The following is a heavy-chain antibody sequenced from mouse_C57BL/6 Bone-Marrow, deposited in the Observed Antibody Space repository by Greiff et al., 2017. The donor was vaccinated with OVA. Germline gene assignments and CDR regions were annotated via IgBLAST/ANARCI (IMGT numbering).Heavy chain of an antibody. CDR1: GFTFSDYG. CDR2: ISSGSSTI. J-gene: IGHJ3*01. Sequence: EVKVVESGGGLVKPGGSLKLSCAASGFTFSDYGMHWVRQAPEKGLEWVAYISSGSSTIYYADTVKGRFTISRDNAKNTLFLQMTSLRSEDTAMYYWASPHYYGSSWFAYWGQGTLVTVSA. D-gene: IGHD1-1*01. V-gene: IGHV5-17*01. CDR3: ASPHYYGSSWFAY.